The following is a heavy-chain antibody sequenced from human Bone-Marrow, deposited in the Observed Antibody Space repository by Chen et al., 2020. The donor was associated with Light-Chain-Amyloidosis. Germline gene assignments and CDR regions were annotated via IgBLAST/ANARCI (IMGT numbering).Heavy chain of an antibody. D-gene: IGHD5-12*01. CDR3: ARRRDGYNFDY. V-gene: IGHV5-51*01. Sequence: EVQLEQSGPEVKNPGESLKNSCTGPGYTFPNYWNGRVRQMPGKGLEWMGVIYPDDSDARYSPSFEGQVTISADKSITTAYLQWRSLKASDTAMYYCARRRDGYNFDYWGQGTLVTVSS. CDR2: IYPDDSDA. CDR1: GYTFPNYW. J-gene: IGHJ4*02.